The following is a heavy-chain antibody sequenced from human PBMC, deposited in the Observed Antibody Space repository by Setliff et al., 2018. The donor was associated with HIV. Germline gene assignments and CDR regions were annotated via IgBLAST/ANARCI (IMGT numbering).Heavy chain of an antibody. J-gene: IGHJ6*03. Sequence: SETLSLTCTVSGGSISSGSYYWNWIRQPAGKGLEWIGRIYTSGSTNYNPSLKSRVTTSVDTSKNQFSLKLTSVTASDTAVYYCARVSSTYWYSIFRNYYYHMDVWGKGTTVTVSS. CDR2: IYTSGST. V-gene: IGHV4-61*02. CDR1: GGSISSGSYY. CDR3: ARVSSTYWYSIFRNYYYHMDV. D-gene: IGHD2-8*02.